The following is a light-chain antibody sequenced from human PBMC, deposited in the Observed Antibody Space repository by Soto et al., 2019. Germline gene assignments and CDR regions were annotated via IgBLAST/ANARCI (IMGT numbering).Light chain of an antibody. CDR1: QSVSSNY. CDR2: GAS. CDR3: QQSAKSFPLT. Sequence: EIVLTQSPGTLSLSPGERATLSCRASQSVSSNYLAWYQQKPGQAPKLLIYGASSRATGIPDRFSGSGSGTDFILTISRLEPEDLAMYYCQQSAKSFPLTFGGGTKLEI. J-gene: IGKJ4*01. V-gene: IGKV3-20*01.